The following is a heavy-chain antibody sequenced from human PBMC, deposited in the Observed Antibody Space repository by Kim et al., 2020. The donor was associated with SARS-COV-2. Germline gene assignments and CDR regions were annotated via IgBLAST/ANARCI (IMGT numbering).Heavy chain of an antibody. CDR1: GFTFSSYS. CDR2: ISSSSSYI. Sequence: GGSLRLSCAASGFTFSSYSMNWVRQAPGKGLEWVSSISSSSSYIYYADSVKARFTISRDNAKNSLYLQMNSLRAEDTAVYYCARDSSSGFESTTYYYYYYGMDVWGQGTTVTVSS. J-gene: IGHJ6*02. V-gene: IGHV3-21*01. CDR3: ARDSSSGFESTTYYYYYYGMDV. D-gene: IGHD6-13*01.